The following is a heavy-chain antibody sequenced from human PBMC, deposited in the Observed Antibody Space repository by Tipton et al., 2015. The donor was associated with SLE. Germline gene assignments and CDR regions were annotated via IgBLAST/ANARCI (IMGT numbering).Heavy chain of an antibody. D-gene: IGHD2-15*01. CDR3: ARMGCSGGNCNWGDY. Sequence: TLSLTCTVSGGSIISVGYYWSWIRQHPGKGLEWIGYIDYSGSTYYNPSPKSRITISLGTSRNQFSLKLNSVTAADTAVYYCARMGCSGGNCNWGDYWGQGTLVTVSS. J-gene: IGHJ4*02. V-gene: IGHV4-31*03. CDR1: GGSIISVGYY. CDR2: IDYSGST.